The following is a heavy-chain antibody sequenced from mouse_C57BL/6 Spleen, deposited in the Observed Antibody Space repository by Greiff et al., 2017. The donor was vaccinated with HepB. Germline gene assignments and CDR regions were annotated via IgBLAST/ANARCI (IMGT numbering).Heavy chain of an antibody. CDR3: AGGSGYFYAMDY. CDR1: GYTFTDYN. CDR2: INPNNGGT. D-gene: IGHD3-2*02. V-gene: IGHV1-22*01. Sequence: EVQLKESGPELVKPGASVKMSCKASGYTFTDYNMHWVKQSHGKSLEWIGYINPNNGGTSYNQKFKGKATLTVNKSSSTAYMELRSLTSEDSAVYYCAGGSGYFYAMDYWGQGTSVTVSS. J-gene: IGHJ4*01.